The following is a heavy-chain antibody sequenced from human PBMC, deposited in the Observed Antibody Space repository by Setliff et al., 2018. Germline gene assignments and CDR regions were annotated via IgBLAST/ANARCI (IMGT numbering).Heavy chain of an antibody. CDR3: ARHATYYYGSGNLPFDS. CDR2: INHSGST. Sequence: PSETLSLTCAVYGGSFSGYYWSWIRQPPGKGLEWIGEINHSGSTNYNPSLKSRVTISVDTSKNQFSLELSSVTAADTAVYYCARHATYYYGSGNLPFDSWGQGTLVTVSS. J-gene: IGHJ4*02. D-gene: IGHD3-10*01. CDR1: GGSFSGYY. V-gene: IGHV4-34*01.